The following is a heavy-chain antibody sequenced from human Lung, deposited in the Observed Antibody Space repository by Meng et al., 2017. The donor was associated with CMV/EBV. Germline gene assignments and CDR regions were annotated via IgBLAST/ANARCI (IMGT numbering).Heavy chain of an antibody. V-gene: IGHV1-2*02. J-gene: IGHJ5*02. CDR2: INPDSGGT. CDR1: GYIFTAYY. CDR3: AREVTYFDFWSGHGQGQNWFEP. D-gene: IGHD3-3*01. Sequence: ASVKVSCKASGYIFTAYYIHWVRQAPGEGLEWLGWINPDSGGTNFAPKFQDRVTMTRDTSSTTAYMVLTRLRSDDTAVYYCAREVTYFDFWSGHGQGQNWFEPWGQGTLVTVSS.